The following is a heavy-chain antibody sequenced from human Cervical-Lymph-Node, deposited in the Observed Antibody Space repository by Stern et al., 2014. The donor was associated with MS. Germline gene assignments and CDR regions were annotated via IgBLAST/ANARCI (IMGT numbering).Heavy chain of an antibody. CDR1: GYSFTSYW. Sequence: VQLMQSGAEVKKPGESLKISCKGSGYSFTSYWIGWVRQMPGKGLEWMGIIYPGDSDTRYSPSFQGQVTISADKSISTAYLQWSSLKASDTAMYYCARLLGYCSGGSCYLGYYYGMDVWGQGTTVTVSS. J-gene: IGHJ6*02. CDR2: IYPGDSDT. CDR3: ARLLGYCSGGSCYLGYYYGMDV. D-gene: IGHD2-15*01. V-gene: IGHV5-51*01.